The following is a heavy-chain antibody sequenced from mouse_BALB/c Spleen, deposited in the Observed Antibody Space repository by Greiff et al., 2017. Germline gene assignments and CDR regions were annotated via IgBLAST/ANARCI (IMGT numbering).Heavy chain of an antibody. D-gene: IGHD1-1*01. CDR1: GDTFTSYW. J-gene: IGHJ1*01. CDR3: ARYYGRSYDLDV. Sequence: VQLQESGAELAKPGASVKVSCKASGDTFTSYWMHWVQQGPGKGLGWIGYINPSTGYTEYNQKCKDKATLNADNSSSTAYMPLSSLTSADSAVYYGARYYGRSYDLDVWGAGTTVTVSS. V-gene: IGHV1-7*01. CDR2: INPSTGYT.